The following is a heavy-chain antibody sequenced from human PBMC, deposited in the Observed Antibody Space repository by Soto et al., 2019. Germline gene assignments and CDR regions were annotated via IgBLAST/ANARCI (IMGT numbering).Heavy chain of an antibody. V-gene: IGHV4-4*01. D-gene: IGHD6-19*01. CDR2: IFQSGST. CDR3: ARGRGRYSSGWSWFDP. Sequence: LSLTCGVSGGTIRSPDWWTWVRQRPGKGLEWIGEIFQSGSTNYTPSLESRVTISVDKSKNQFSLTLTSVTAADTAVYFCARGRGRYSSGWSWFDPWGQGILVTVSS. CDR1: GGTIRSPDW. J-gene: IGHJ5*02.